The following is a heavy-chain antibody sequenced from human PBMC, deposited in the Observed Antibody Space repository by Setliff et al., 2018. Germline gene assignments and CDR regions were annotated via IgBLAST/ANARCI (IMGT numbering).Heavy chain of an antibody. Sequence: PGESLKISCKGSGYSFTSYWIAWVRQMPGKGLEWMGIIYPADSDPRYSPSFQGQVTISVDKSISTVYLHWSSLKASDTAMYYCARSPLDDAFDIWGQGTMVTVSS. CDR1: GYSFTSYW. J-gene: IGHJ3*02. V-gene: IGHV5-51*01. CDR2: IYPADSDP. CDR3: ARSPLDDAFDI.